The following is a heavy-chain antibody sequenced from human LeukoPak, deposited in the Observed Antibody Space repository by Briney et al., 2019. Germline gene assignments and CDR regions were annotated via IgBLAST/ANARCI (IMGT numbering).Heavy chain of an antibody. D-gene: IGHD1-26*01. Sequence: SETLSLTCTVSGYSISSDYYWGWVRQPPGKGLEWIERIYHSGSTYYNPSLKSRVTISVDTAKNQFSLKLTSVTAADTAVYYCGRAIAVGAMTPFGYWGQGTLVTVSS. CDR3: GRAIAVGAMTPFGY. V-gene: IGHV4-38-2*02. J-gene: IGHJ4*02. CDR2: IYHSGST. CDR1: GYSISSDYY.